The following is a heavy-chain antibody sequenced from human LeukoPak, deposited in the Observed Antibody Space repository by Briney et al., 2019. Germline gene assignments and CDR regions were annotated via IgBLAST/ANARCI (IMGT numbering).Heavy chain of an antibody. CDR2: INTDGTRT. Sequence: GGSLRLSCAASGFSFSSYWMHWVRQAPGKGLVWVSHINTDGTRTSYADSVKGRFTISRDNAKNTLSLQMNSLRAEDMALYYCAKDIGPRGSSTSQNAFDIWGQGTMVTVSS. J-gene: IGHJ3*02. D-gene: IGHD2-2*01. V-gene: IGHV3-74*01. CDR3: AKDIGPRGSSTSQNAFDI. CDR1: GFSFSSYW.